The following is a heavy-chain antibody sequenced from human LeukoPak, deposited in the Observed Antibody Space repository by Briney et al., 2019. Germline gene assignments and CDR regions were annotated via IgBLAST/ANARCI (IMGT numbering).Heavy chain of an antibody. V-gene: IGHV3-30*02. D-gene: IGHD6-19*01. J-gene: IGHJ4*02. CDR2: IRYDGSNK. Sequence: GGSLRLSCAASGFTFSGYGMHWVRQAPGKGLEWVAFIRYDGSNKYYADSVKGRFTISRDNSKNTLYLQMNSLRAEDTAVYYCAKDPPYSSGWVDYWGQGTLVTVSS. CDR1: GFTFSGYG. CDR3: AKDPPYSSGWVDY.